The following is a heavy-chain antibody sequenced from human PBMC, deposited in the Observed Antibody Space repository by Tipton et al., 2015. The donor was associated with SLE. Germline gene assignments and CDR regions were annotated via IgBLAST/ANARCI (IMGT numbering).Heavy chain of an antibody. CDR1: GGSISSSSYY. V-gene: IGHV4-39*07. D-gene: IGHD3-3*01. Sequence: LSLTCTVSGGSISSSSYYWGWIRQPPGKGLEWIGSIYYSGSTYYNPSLKSRVTISVDTSKNQFSLKLSSVTAADTAVYYCARGSIFEGAFDIWGQGTMGSASA. CDR3: ARGSIFEGAFDI. CDR2: IYYSGST. J-gene: IGHJ3*02.